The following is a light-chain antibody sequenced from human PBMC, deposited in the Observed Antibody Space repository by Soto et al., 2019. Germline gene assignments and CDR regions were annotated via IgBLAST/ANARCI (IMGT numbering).Light chain of an antibody. V-gene: IGKV1-5*03. Sequence: DIQMTQSPSTLSGSVGDRVTITCRASQTISSWLAWYQQKPGKAPKLLIYKASTLKSGVPSRFSGSGSGTEFTLTISSLHPDDFATYYCQHYTSYSEACGQVTKVHIK. J-gene: IGKJ1*01. CDR2: KAS. CDR3: QHYTSYSEA. CDR1: QTISSW.